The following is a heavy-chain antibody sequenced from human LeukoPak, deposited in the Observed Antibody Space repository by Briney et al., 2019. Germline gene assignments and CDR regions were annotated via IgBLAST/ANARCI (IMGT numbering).Heavy chain of an antibody. Sequence: PGGSLRLSCAASGFTVSSNYMSWVRQAPGKGLEWVSVIYSGGSSYYADSVKGRFTISRHNSKNTLYLQMNSLRAEDTAVYYCARVIVRLGRPFDIWGQGTMVTVSS. CDR3: ARVIVRLGRPFDI. CDR1: GFTVSSNY. CDR2: IYSGGSS. D-gene: IGHD3-16*01. V-gene: IGHV3-53*04. J-gene: IGHJ3*02.